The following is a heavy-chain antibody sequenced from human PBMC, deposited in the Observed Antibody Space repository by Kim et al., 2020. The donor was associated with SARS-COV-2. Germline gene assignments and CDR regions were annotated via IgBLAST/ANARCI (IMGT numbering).Heavy chain of an antibody. CDR2: VFSSGVT. J-gene: IGHJ3*01. Sequence: GGSLRLSCVASGFSVSSNYMSWVRQPPGKGLEWLSVVFSSGVTYFADSVKGRFTTSRDTSKNIVFLQMNSLTVEDTAVYYCVRDDDSAYDLWGQGTMVTVS. CDR1: GFSVSSNY. V-gene: IGHV3-53*01. D-gene: IGHD2-15*01. CDR3: VRDDDSAYDL.